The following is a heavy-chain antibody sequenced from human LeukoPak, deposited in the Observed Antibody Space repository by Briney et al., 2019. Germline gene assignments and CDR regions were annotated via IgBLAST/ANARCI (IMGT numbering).Heavy chain of an antibody. J-gene: IGHJ6*02. V-gene: IGHV1-69*13. CDR1: GGTFSSYA. CDR3: ARVFDGSGGYWYYYYGMDV. D-gene: IGHD3-10*01. CDR2: IIPIFGTA. Sequence: GASVKVSCKASGGTFSSYAISWVRQAPGQGLEWMGGIIPIFGTANYAQKFQGRVTITADESTSTAYMELSSLRSEDTAVYYCARVFDGSGGYWYYYYGMDVWGQGTTVTVSS.